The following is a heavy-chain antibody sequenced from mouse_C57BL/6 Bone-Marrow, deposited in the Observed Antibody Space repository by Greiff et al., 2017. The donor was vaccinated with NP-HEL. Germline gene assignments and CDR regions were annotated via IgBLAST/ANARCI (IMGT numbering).Heavy chain of an antibody. CDR3: ARSDYDTFFAY. CDR2: IYPGGGYT. V-gene: IGHV1-63*01. Sequence: VKLQQSGAELVRPGTSVKMSCKASGYTFTNYWIGWAKQRPGHGLEWIGDIYPGGGYTNYNEKFKGKATLTADKSSSTAYMQFSSLTSEDSAIYYCARSDYDTFFAYWGQGTLVTVSA. J-gene: IGHJ3*01. D-gene: IGHD2-4*01. CDR1: GYTFTNYW.